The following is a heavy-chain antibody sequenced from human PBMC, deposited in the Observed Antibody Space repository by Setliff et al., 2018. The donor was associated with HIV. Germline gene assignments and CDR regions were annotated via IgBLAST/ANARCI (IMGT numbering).Heavy chain of an antibody. CDR3: TTDLGTRYDTPVY. Sequence: QAGGSLRLSCAASGFTFSGSTIHWVRQASGKGLEWVGRIGSKANSYATAYAASVKGRFTTSREDSKNTAYLQMSSLKTEDTAVYYCTTDLGTRYDTPVYWGQGTLVTVSS. V-gene: IGHV3-73*01. D-gene: IGHD5-12*01. J-gene: IGHJ4*02. CDR2: IGSKANSYAT. CDR1: GFTFSGST.